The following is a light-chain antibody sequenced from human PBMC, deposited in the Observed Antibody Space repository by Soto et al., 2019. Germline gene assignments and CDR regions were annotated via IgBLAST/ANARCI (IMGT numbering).Light chain of an antibody. CDR2: GTF. Sequence: EIVLTQSPGTLSLSPGERATLSCRASQSANSRYLAWYQQKAGQAPRLLIHGTFSRATGIPDRFSGSGSGTDFTLTISRMEPEDFAVYYCQHYGSSPFTLGPGTKVDIK. CDR1: QSANSRY. J-gene: IGKJ3*01. CDR3: QHYGSSPFT. V-gene: IGKV3-20*01.